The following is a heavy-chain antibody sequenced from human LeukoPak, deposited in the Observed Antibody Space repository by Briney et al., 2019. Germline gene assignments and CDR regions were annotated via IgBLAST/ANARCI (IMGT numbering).Heavy chain of an antibody. V-gene: IGHV4-30-4*08. J-gene: IGHJ4*02. Sequence: PSETLPLTCTVSGGSISSHYWSWIRQPPGKGLEWIGYIYYSGSTYYNPSLKSRVTMSVDTSKNQFSLKLSSVTAADTAVYYCASTQTYYYGSGTQGYFDYWGQGTLVTVSS. CDR2: IYYSGST. CDR3: ASTQTYYYGSGTQGYFDY. CDR1: GGSISSHY. D-gene: IGHD3-10*01.